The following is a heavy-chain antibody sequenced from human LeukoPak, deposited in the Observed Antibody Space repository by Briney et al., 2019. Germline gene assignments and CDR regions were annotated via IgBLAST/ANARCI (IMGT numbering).Heavy chain of an antibody. V-gene: IGHV3-53*04. CDR2: IYSGGST. D-gene: IGHD3-10*01. CDR1: GFTVISNY. Sequence: GGSLCLSCAASGFTVISNYMSWVRQAPGKGLEWVSVIYSGGSTYYADSVKGRFTTSNNNSKNTLLLQMNSMRADDTAVYYCAKDAGRYYGSGSYDYWGQGTLVTVSS. J-gene: IGHJ4*02. CDR3: AKDAGRYYGSGSYDY.